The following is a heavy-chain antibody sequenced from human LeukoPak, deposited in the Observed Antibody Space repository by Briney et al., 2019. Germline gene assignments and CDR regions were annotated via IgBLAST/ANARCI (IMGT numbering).Heavy chain of an antibody. Sequence: SETLSLTCTVSGGSISSSSYYWGWIRQPPGKGLEWIGSIYYSGSTYYNPSLKSRVTISVDTSKNQFSLKLSSVTAADTAVYYCARARGTTINWFDPWGRGTLVTVSS. J-gene: IGHJ5*02. CDR1: GGSISSSSYY. V-gene: IGHV4-39*07. CDR2: IYYSGST. D-gene: IGHD1-1*01. CDR3: ARARGTTINWFDP.